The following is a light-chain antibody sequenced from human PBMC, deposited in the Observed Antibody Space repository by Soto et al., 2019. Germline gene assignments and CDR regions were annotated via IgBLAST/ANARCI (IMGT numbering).Light chain of an antibody. J-gene: IGLJ1*01. CDR3: TSYTSNSTPYV. Sequence: QSALTQPASVSGSPGQSITISCTGTSSDVGAYTYVSWYQQHPGKAPKLMIYDVSNRPSGVSNRFSGSKSGNTAFLIISGLQAEDEADYYCTSYTSNSTPYVFGGGTKLNVL. CDR2: DVS. V-gene: IGLV2-14*01. CDR1: SSDVGAYTY.